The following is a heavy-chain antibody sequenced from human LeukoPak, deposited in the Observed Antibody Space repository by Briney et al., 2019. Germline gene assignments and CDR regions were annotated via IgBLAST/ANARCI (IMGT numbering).Heavy chain of an antibody. CDR2: IIPIFGTA. D-gene: IGHD3-10*01. CDR3: AREDITMVRGVISFGSFDP. J-gene: IGHJ5*02. V-gene: IGHV1-69*13. CDR1: GGTFSSYA. Sequence: SVRVSCKASGGTFSSYAISWVRQAPGQGLEWMGGIIPIFGTANYAQKFQGRVTITADESTSTAYMELSSLRSEDTAVYYCAREDITMVRGVISFGSFDPWGQGTLVTVSS.